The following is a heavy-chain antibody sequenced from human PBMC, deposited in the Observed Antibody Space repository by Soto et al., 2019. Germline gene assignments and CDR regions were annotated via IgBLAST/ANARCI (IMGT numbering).Heavy chain of an antibody. CDR2: IYYSGST. CDR3: ARVTMIVVVIPFSAFDI. D-gene: IGHD3-22*01. V-gene: IGHV4-30-4*01. Sequence: QVQLQESGPGLVKPSQTLSLTCTVSGGSISSGDYYWSWIRQPPGKGLEWIGYIYYSGSTYYNPSLKSRVTISVDTSKNQCSLKLSSVTAADTAVYYCARVTMIVVVIPFSAFDIWGQGTMVTVSS. CDR1: GGSISSGDYY. J-gene: IGHJ3*02.